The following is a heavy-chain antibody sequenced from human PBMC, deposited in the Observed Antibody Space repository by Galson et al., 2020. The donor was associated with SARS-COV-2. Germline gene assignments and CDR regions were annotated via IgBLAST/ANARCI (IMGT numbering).Heavy chain of an antibody. CDR1: GFTFSSYA. CDR2: ISGSGGST. V-gene: IGHV3-23*01. Sequence: GESLKISCAASGFTFSSYAMSWVRQAPGKGLEWVSAISGSGGSTYYADSVKGRFTISRDNSKNTLYLQMNSLRAEDTAVYYCAKDQTVTTYSDAFYIWGQGTMVTVSS. J-gene: IGHJ3*02. D-gene: IGHD4-17*01. CDR3: AKDQTVTTYSDAFYI.